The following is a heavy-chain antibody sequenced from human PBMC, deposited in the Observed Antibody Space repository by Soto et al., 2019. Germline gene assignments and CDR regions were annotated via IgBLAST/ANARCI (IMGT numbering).Heavy chain of an antibody. J-gene: IGHJ4*02. CDR1: GFTFSSYG. CDR2: ISGSGSST. D-gene: IGHD3-10*01. V-gene: IGHV3-23*01. CDR3: ARGSGTYLDESY. Sequence: GGSLRLSCVGSGFTFSSYGMSWVRQAPGKGLEWVSGISGSGSSTYYVGSVRGRFTISRDNSKNTLYLQMNSLRAEDTAVYYCARGSGTYLDESYWGRGTLVTVSS.